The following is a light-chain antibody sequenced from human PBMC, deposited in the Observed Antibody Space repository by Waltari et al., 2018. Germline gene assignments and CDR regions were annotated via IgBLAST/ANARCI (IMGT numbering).Light chain of an antibody. Sequence: EIVITQSPATLSVSPGERAPLSGRAIQRVTSNLAWYQQKPGQDPRLHICGASTRATGIPARFSGSGSGTELALSISSLQSEDFAVYHCQQYNNWPTLTFGGGTKVEIK. J-gene: IGKJ4*01. CDR1: QRVTSN. CDR3: QQYNNWPTLT. CDR2: GAS. V-gene: IGKV3-15*01.